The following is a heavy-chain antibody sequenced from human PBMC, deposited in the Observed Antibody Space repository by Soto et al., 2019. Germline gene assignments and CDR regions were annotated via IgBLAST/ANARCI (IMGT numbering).Heavy chain of an antibody. J-gene: IGHJ3*02. V-gene: IGHV3-43*02. Sequence: GGSLRLSCAASGFTCDDYAMHWVRQAPGKGLEWVSLISGDGGRTYYADSVKGRFTISRDNSKNSLYLQMNSLRTEDTALYYCAKDSKYSSGYDPDAFDIWGAGTMVTVSS. D-gene: IGHD6-19*01. CDR2: ISGDGGRT. CDR3: AKDSKYSSGYDPDAFDI. CDR1: GFTCDDYA.